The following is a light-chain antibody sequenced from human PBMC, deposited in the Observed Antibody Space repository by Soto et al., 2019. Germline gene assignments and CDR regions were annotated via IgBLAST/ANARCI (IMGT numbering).Light chain of an antibody. Sequence: QSALTQPASVSGSPGQSITISCTGTSSDVGGYNYVSWYQQHPGKAPKLMIYEVSNRPSGVSNRFSGSKSANTASLTISGLEAEDEADYYCSSYTTNSTLAANVFGTGTKVTVL. V-gene: IGLV2-14*01. CDR2: EVS. CDR3: SSYTTNSTLAANV. CDR1: SSDVGGYNY. J-gene: IGLJ1*01.